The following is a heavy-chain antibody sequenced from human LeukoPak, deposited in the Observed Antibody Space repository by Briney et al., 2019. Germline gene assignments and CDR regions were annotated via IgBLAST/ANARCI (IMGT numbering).Heavy chain of an antibody. J-gene: IGHJ4*02. CDR2: IYYSGST. V-gene: IGHV4-61*01. CDR3: ASSYGEYDRPLDY. Sequence: SETLSLTSTVSGGSVSSGSYYWSWIRQPPGKGLEWIGYIYYSGSTNYNPSLKSRVTISVDTSKNQFSLKLSSVTAADTAVYYCASSYGEYDRPLDYWGQGTLVTVSS. D-gene: IGHD4-17*01. CDR1: GGSVSSGSYY.